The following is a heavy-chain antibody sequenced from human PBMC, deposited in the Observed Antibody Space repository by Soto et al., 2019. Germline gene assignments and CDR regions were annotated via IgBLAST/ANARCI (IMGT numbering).Heavy chain of an antibody. CDR2: IYYSGST. CDR1: GGSISSGGYY. Sequence: SETLSLTCTVSGGSISSGGYYWTWIRQHPGKGLEWIGYIYYSGSTYYNPSLKSRVTISVDTSKNHFSLKLSSVTAADTAVYYCARSRTYDNTGFYEFDYWGQGTLVTVSS. J-gene: IGHJ4*02. CDR3: ARSRTYDNTGFYEFDY. V-gene: IGHV4-31*03. D-gene: IGHD3-22*01.